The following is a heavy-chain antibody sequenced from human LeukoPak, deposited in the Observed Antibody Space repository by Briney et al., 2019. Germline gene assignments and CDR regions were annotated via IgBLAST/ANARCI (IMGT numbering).Heavy chain of an antibody. CDR2: ISGSGGST. D-gene: IGHD2-15*01. CDR3: AKEIYCSGGSCYSDAFDI. Sequence: PGGSLRLSCAASGFTFSSYAMSWVRQAPGKGREWVSAISGSGGSTYYAHSVKGRFTISRDNSKNTLYLKMNSLRAEDTAVYYCAKEIYCSGGSCYSDAFDIWGQRTMVTVSS. J-gene: IGHJ3*02. CDR1: GFTFSSYA. V-gene: IGHV3-23*01.